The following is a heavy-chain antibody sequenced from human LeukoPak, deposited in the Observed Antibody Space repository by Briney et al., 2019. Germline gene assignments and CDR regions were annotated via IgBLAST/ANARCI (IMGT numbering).Heavy chain of an antibody. J-gene: IGHJ5*02. Sequence: PGRSLRLSCAASGFTFSSYGMHWVRQAPGKGLEWVSAISGSGGSTYYADSVKGRFTISRDNSKNTLYLQMNSLRAEDTAVYYCAKVYCSSTSCSAWGQGTLVTVSS. CDR2: ISGSGGST. CDR3: AKVYCSSTSCSA. CDR1: GFTFSSYG. V-gene: IGHV3-23*01. D-gene: IGHD2-2*01.